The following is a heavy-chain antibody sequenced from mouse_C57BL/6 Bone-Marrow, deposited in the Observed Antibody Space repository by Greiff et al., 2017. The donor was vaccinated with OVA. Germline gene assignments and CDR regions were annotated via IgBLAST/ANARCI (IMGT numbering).Heavy chain of an antibody. D-gene: IGHD2-4*01. J-gene: IGHJ2*01. CDR2: ISGGGSNT. CDR3: ARDDYDRVDY. CDR1: GFTFSSYT. Sequence: EVQVVESGGGLVKPGGSLKLSCAASGFTFSSYTMSWVRQTPEKRLEWVATISGGGSNTYYPDGVKGRFTISRDNAKNTLYLQMSSLRSEDTALYYCARDDYDRVDYWGQGTTLTVSS. V-gene: IGHV5-9*01.